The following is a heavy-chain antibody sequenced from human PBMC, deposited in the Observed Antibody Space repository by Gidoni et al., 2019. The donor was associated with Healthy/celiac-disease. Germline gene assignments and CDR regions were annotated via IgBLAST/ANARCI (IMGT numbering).Heavy chain of an antibody. CDR1: GGSFSGYY. V-gene: IGHV4-34*01. D-gene: IGHD3-10*01. Sequence: QVQIQQWGAGLLKPSETLSLTCAVDGGSFSGYYWSWIRQPPGKGLEWIGEINHSGSTNYNPSLKSLVTISVDTSKNQFSLKLSSVTAADTAVYYCARGGVGCFGAKRDAFDIWGQGTMVTVSS. CDR2: INHSGST. CDR3: ARGGVGCFGAKRDAFDI. J-gene: IGHJ3*02.